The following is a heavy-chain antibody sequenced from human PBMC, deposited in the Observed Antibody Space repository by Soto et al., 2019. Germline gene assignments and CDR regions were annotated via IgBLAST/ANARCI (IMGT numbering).Heavy chain of an antibody. D-gene: IGHD6-13*01. CDR2: IYYSGST. CDR3: ARGKTVAAASPFDY. J-gene: IGHJ4*02. V-gene: IGHV4-31*03. Sequence: SETLSLTCTVSGGSISSGGYYWSWIRQHPGKGLEWIGYIYYSGSTYYNPSLKSRVTISVDTSKNQFSLKLSSVTAADTAVYFCARGKTVAAASPFDYWGQGTLVTVSS. CDR1: GGSISSGGYY.